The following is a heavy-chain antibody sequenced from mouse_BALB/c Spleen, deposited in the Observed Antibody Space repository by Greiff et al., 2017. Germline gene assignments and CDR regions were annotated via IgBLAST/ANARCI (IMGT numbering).Heavy chain of an antibody. CDR1: GFTFSRYG. J-gene: IGHJ2*01. CDR2: ISSGGSYT. CDR3: ARRGITTAHFDY. D-gene: IGHD1-1*01. Sequence: VQLQQSGGDLVKPGGSLKLSCAASGFTFSRYGMSWVRQTPDKRLEWVATISSGGSYTYYPDSVKGRFTISRDNAKNTLYLQMSSLKSEDTAMYYCARRGITTAHFDYWGQGTTLTVSS. V-gene: IGHV5-6*01.